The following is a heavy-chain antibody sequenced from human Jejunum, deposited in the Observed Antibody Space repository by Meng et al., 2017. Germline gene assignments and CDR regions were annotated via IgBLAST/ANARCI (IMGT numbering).Heavy chain of an antibody. D-gene: IGHD3-10*01. Sequence: GESLKISCAGSGFTFSTYWMHWVRQGPGKGLVWVSHINTAGTTTTYADSVKGRFTISRDNAKNTLYLQMDSLRAEDTAVYYCSRSYGSEKILDYWREGTLLSVSS. CDR2: INTAGTTT. J-gene: IGHJ4*02. CDR1: GFTFSTYW. CDR3: SRSYGSEKILDY. V-gene: IGHV3-74*01.